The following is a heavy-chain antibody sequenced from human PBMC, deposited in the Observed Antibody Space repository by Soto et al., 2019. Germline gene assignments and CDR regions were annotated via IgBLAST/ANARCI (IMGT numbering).Heavy chain of an antibody. Sequence: VQLVESGGGLVKPGGSLRLSCAASGFSFSDYYMTWIRQAPGKGLEWVSYISSSGTGIYYADSVRGRFTISRDNAKNSLYLQMSSLRAEDTAVYYCARAYSDAFDIWGQGTMVTVSS. CDR2: ISSSGTGI. J-gene: IGHJ3*02. CDR1: GFSFSDYY. V-gene: IGHV3-11*01. CDR3: ARAYSDAFDI. D-gene: IGHD2-15*01.